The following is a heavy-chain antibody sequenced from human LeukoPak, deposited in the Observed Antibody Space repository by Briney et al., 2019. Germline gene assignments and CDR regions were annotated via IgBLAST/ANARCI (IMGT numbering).Heavy chain of an antibody. CDR2: ISSSSSYI. V-gene: IGHV3-21*01. CDR1: GFTFSSNS. CDR3: GREDSSRWYVRKWFDP. D-gene: IGHD6-13*01. Sequence: GGSLRLSCAASGFTFSSNSMNWVRQAPGKGLEWVSSISSSSSYIYYAGSVKGRFTIYRDNAKSSLYMHMINLGDEATSLYYCGREDSSRWYVRKWFDPWGQGTLVTVSS. J-gene: IGHJ5*02.